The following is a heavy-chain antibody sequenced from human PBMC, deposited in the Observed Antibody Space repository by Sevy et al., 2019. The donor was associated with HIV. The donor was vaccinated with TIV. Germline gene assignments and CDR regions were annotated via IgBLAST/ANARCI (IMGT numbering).Heavy chain of an antibody. J-gene: IGHJ4*02. V-gene: IGHV3-23*01. D-gene: IGHD3-10*01. CDR3: AKYYYGSGSQGWYFDY. CDR1: GFTFRNYA. Sequence: GGSLRLSCAASGFTFRNYAMSWVRQAPGKGLEWVSAISGSVYSTYYADSVKGRFTISRDNSKNTLFLQMNSLRAEDTAVYYCAKYYYGSGSQGWYFDYWGQGTLVTVSS. CDR2: ISGSVYST.